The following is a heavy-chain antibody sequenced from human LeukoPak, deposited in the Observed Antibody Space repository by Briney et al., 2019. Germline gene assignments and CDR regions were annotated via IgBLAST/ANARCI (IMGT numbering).Heavy chain of an antibody. D-gene: IGHD2-2*01. CDR1: GGTFSTYA. V-gene: IGHV1-69*04. CDR3: AKDCSTTCREYFQH. Sequence: GASVKVSCKASGGTFSTYAISWVRQAPGQGLEWMGRIIPVLGVANYAQKFQGRVTISADKSTSTACMEVSSLRSEDTAVYYCAKDCSTTCREYFQHWGQGTLVTVSS. CDR2: IIPVLGVA. J-gene: IGHJ1*01.